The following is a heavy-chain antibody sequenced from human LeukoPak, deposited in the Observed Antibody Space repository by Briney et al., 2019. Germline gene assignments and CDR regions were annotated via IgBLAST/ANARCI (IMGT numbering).Heavy chain of an antibody. CDR2: IYPGDSDT. J-gene: IGHJ4*02. CDR3: ARLYYDILTGYPDYYFDY. Sequence: NTGESLKISCKASGYSFTTHWIGWVRQMPGKGLEWMGIIYPGDSDTRYSPSFQGQVTISADKSISIAYLQWSSLKASDTAMYYCARLYYDILTGYPDYYFDYWGQGTLVTVSS. V-gene: IGHV5-51*01. CDR1: GYSFTTHW. D-gene: IGHD3-9*01.